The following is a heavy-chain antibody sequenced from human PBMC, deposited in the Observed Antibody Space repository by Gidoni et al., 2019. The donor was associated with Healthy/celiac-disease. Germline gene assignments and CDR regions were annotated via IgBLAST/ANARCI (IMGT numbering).Heavy chain of an antibody. CDR2: ISYDGSNK. Sequence: QVQLVESGGGVVQPGRSLGLSCAASGFTFSSYAMHWVRQAPGKGLEWVAVISYDGSNKYYADSVKGRFTISRDNSKNTLYLQMNSLRAEDTAVYYCAREIFTMVRGVIIYDAFDIWGQGTMVTVSS. CDR1: GFTFSSYA. J-gene: IGHJ3*02. D-gene: IGHD3-10*01. CDR3: AREIFTMVRGVIIYDAFDI. V-gene: IGHV3-30-3*01.